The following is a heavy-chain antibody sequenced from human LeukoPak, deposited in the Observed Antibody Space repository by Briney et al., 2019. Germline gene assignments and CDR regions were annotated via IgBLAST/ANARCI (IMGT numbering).Heavy chain of an antibody. CDR3: ARQSKKPGYSSSWYGYYYYMDV. CDR2: IFYSGRT. Sequence: SETLSLTCTVSGGSISSSTYYWGWIRQPPGKGLEWIGSIFYSGRTYYNPSLKSRVTISVDTSKNQFSLKLSSVTAADTAVYYCARQSKKPGYSSSWYGYYYYMDVWGKGTTVTISS. V-gene: IGHV4-39*01. D-gene: IGHD6-13*01. CDR1: GGSISSSTYY. J-gene: IGHJ6*03.